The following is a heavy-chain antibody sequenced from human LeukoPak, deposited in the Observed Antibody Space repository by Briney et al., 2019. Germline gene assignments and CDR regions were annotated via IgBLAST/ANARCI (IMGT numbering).Heavy chain of an antibody. V-gene: IGHV3-7*01. Sequence: PGGSLRLSCAASGFTLSRHWMSWVRQAPGKGLEWVANINQDGSEKAYVDSVKGRFTVSRDNAKNALHLVINSLRAEDTAVYFCARDRDGGYDSLYYYYYMDVWGKGTTVTVSS. CDR3: ARDRDGGYDSLYYYYYMDV. CDR2: INQDGSEK. J-gene: IGHJ6*03. D-gene: IGHD5-12*01. CDR1: GFTLSRHW.